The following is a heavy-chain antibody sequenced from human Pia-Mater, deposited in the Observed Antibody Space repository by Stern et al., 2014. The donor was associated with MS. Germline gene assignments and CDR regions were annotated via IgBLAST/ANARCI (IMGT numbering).Heavy chain of an antibody. V-gene: IGHV4-39*02. Sequence: QVQLQESGPGLVKPSETLSLTCTVSGGSITNRDYWGWIRQSPGKGLEWIGSVYYSGITYYRPSLKSRATISIDTSRNQFSRGLTSVTATDTAVYFCARGVTAVTNYVPNWCFDLWGRGTLVTVSS. CDR3: ARGVTAVTNYVPNWCFDL. CDR1: GGSITNRDY. CDR2: VYYSGIT. J-gene: IGHJ2*01. D-gene: IGHD4-11*01.